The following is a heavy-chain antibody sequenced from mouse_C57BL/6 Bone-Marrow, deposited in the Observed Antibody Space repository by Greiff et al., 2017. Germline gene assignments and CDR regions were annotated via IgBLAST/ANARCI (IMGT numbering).Heavy chain of an antibody. CDR1: GYTFTSYW. J-gene: IGHJ3*01. CDR3: ASSSYPLAY. Sequence: VKLQQPGAELVKPGASVKLSCKASGYTFTSYWMHWVKQRPGQGLEWIGMIHPNSGSTNYNEKFQSKATLTVDKSSSTAYMQLSSLTSEDSAVXYCASSSYPLAYWGQGTLVTVSA. CDR2: IHPNSGST. V-gene: IGHV1-64*01. D-gene: IGHD1-1*01.